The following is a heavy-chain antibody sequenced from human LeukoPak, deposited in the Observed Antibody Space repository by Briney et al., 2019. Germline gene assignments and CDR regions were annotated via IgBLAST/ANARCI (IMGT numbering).Heavy chain of an antibody. Sequence: GGSLRLSCAASGFTFNYYAMSWVRQASGKGLEWVSGISDNEGSTYYTDSVKGRFTISRDNTKNTVYLQMNNLRPDDTAVYFCARHDSFIPYWGQGTLVTVSS. CDR1: GFTFNYYA. J-gene: IGHJ4*02. V-gene: IGHV3-23*01. CDR2: ISDNEGST. D-gene: IGHD5-18*01. CDR3: ARHDSFIPY.